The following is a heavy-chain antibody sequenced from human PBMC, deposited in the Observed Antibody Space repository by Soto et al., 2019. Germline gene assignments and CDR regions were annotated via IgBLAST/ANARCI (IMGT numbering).Heavy chain of an antibody. V-gene: IGHV4-4*02. Sequence: PSETLSLTCAVSGGSISSSNWWSWVRQPPGKGLEWIGEIYHSGSTNYNPSLKSRVTISVDKSKNQFSLKLSSVTAADTAVYYFAREIVDTAMGDYYYYYGMDVWGQGTTVTVSS. CDR3: AREIVDTAMGDYYYYYGMDV. CDR1: GGSISSSNW. CDR2: IYHSGST. D-gene: IGHD5-18*01. J-gene: IGHJ6*02.